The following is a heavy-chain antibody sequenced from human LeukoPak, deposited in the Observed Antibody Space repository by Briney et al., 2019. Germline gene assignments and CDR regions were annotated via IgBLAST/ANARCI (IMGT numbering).Heavy chain of an antibody. Sequence: SETPSLTCAVSGGSISSGGYSWSWIRQPPGKGLEWIGYIYHSGSTYYNPSLKSRVTISVDRSKNQFSLKLSSVTAADTAVYYCARDNGYGLDYWGQGTLVTVSS. CDR2: IYHSGST. CDR1: GGSISSGGYS. D-gene: IGHD6-13*01. V-gene: IGHV4-30-2*01. J-gene: IGHJ4*02. CDR3: ARDNGYGLDY.